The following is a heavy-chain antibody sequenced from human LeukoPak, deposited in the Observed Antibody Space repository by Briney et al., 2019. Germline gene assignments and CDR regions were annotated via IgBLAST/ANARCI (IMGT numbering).Heavy chain of an antibody. CDR1: GFDFSSNW. D-gene: IGHD4-17*01. Sequence: GGSLRLSCAVSGFDFSSNWMHWVRHAPGQGLVWVSRIKGDGISTNYADSVKGRFTIFRDIAKNTLYLQMNSLRAEDTALYYCARDGHDYGDYGSGIFDYWGQGTLVTVSS. J-gene: IGHJ4*02. CDR3: ARDGHDYGDYGSGIFDY. CDR2: IKGDGIST. V-gene: IGHV3-74*01.